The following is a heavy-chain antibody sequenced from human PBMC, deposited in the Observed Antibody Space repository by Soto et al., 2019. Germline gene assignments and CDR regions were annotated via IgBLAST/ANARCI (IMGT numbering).Heavy chain of an antibody. CDR3: TTSSSSSWLGYYGMDV. CDR2: IRSKANSYAT. Sequence: GGALGVCCAASLFTFSVSAMHRVRQASGKGMDWVGRIRSKANSYATAYAASVKGRFTISRDDSKNTAYLQMNSLKTEDTAVYYCTTSSSSSWLGYYGMDVWGQGTTFTGSS. D-gene: IGHD6-13*01. J-gene: IGHJ6*02. CDR1: LFTFSVSA. V-gene: IGHV3-73*01.